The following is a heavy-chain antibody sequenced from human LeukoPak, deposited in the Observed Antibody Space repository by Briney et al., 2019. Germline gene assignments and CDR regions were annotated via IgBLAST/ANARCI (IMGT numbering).Heavy chain of an antibody. CDR3: AKHRGFTFDP. CDR1: GDSISNSEW. Sequence: SGTLSLTCAVSGDSISNSEWWSWVRRPPGKGLEWIGQIHHRGNTKYNPSLRSRFTMSVDKSKNQFSLKVTSVTAADTAVYSCAKHRGFTFDPWGPGTLVTVSS. J-gene: IGHJ5*02. V-gene: IGHV4-4*02. CDR2: IHHRGNT. D-gene: IGHD5-12*01.